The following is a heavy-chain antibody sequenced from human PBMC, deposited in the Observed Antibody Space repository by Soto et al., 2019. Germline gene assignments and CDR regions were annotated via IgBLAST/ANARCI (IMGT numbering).Heavy chain of an antibody. D-gene: IGHD2-21*02. CDR2: INHSGST. CDR3: ARVYCGGDCYSHAFDI. CDR1: GGSFSGYY. J-gene: IGHJ3*02. V-gene: IGHV4-34*01. Sequence: SETLSLTCAVYGGSFSGYYWSWIRQPPGKGLEWIGEINHSGSTNYNPSLKSRVTISVDTSKNQFSLKLSSVTAADTAVYYCARVYCGGDCYSHAFDIWGQGTMVTVSS.